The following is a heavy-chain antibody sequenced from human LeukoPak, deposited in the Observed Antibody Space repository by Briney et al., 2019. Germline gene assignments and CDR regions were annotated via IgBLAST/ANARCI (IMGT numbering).Heavy chain of an antibody. Sequence: SETLSLTCAVYGGSFSGYYWSWIRQPPGKGLEWIGEINHSGSTNYNPSLKSRVTISVDTSKNQFSLKLSSVTAADTAVYYCARGSITIFGVVPRPFLRYYYYMDVWGKGTTVTVSS. CDR1: GGSFSGYY. J-gene: IGHJ6*03. CDR3: ARGSITIFGVVPRPFLRYYYYMDV. V-gene: IGHV4-34*01. CDR2: INHSGST. D-gene: IGHD3-3*01.